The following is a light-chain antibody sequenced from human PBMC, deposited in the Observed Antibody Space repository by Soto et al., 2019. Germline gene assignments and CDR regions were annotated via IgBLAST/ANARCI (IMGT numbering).Light chain of an antibody. CDR3: QQYGRSPPWT. CDR2: GAS. CDR1: QSVSSSY. V-gene: IGKV3-20*01. Sequence: EIVLTQSPDTLSLSPGERATLSCRASQSVSSSYLAWYQQKPGQAPRLLLYGASSRATGIPDRFSGSGSGTDFTLTISRLEPEDFVVYYCQQYGRSPPWTFGQGTQVEIK. J-gene: IGKJ1*01.